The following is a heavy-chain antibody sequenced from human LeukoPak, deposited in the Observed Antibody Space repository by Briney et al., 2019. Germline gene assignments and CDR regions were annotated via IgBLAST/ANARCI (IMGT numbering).Heavy chain of an antibody. J-gene: IGHJ4*02. Sequence: SETLSLTCTVSSGSISTTSYYWGWIRPPPGMGLEWIVSMYYSGSTYYNPSLKSGITISVNTSKSQLSLILISVTAAATAVYYCARERRSPRGGFDYWDQGALVTVSS. CDR3: ARERRSPRGGFDY. D-gene: IGHD3-10*01. CDR1: SGSISTTSYY. V-gene: IGHV4-39*07. CDR2: MYYSGST.